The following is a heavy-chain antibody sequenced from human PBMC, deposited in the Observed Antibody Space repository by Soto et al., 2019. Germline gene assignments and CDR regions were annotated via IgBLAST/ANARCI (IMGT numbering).Heavy chain of an antibody. Sequence: SETLSLTCTVSGGSISSYYWSWIRQPPGKGLEWIGYIYYSGSTNYNPSLKSRVTISVDTSKNQFSLKLSSVTAADTAVYYCARLFGREYDAFDIWGQGTMVTVSS. CDR1: GGSISSYY. J-gene: IGHJ3*02. D-gene: IGHD3-3*01. V-gene: IGHV4-59*08. CDR2: IYYSGST. CDR3: ARLFGREYDAFDI.